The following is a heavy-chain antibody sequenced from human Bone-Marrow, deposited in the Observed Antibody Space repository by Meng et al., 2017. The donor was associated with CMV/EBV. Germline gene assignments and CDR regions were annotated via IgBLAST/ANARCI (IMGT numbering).Heavy chain of an antibody. D-gene: IGHD1-26*01. CDR2: ISSSGSTI. CDR1: GFTFSSYS. J-gene: IGHJ6*02. V-gene: IGHV3-48*04. CDR3: ARVGGGSYYSVIHYYGMDV. Sequence: GESLKISCAASGFTFSSYSMNWVRQAPGKGLEWVSYISSSGSTIYYADSVKGRFTISRDNAKNSLYLQMNSLRAEDTAVYYCARVGGGSYYSVIHYYGMDVCGQGTTVTVSS.